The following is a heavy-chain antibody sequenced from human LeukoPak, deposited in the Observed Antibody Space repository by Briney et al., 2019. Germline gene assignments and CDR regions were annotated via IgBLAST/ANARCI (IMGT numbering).Heavy chain of an antibody. CDR3: ARNSLQRDAFDI. J-gene: IGHJ3*02. CDR2: IGTAGDT. CDR1: GFTFSSYV. V-gene: IGHV3-13*01. Sequence: PGGSLRLSCAASGFTFSSYVMHWVRQATGKGLEWVSAIGTAGDTYYPGSVKGRFTISRENAKNSLYLQMNSLRAGDTAVYYCARNSLQRDAFDIWGQGTMVTVSS.